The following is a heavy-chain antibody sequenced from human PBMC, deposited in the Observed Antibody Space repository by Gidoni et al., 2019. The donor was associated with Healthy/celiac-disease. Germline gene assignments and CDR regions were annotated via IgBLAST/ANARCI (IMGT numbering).Heavy chain of an antibody. CDR3: ARGLRRDGYINDAFDI. V-gene: IGHV4-61*02. D-gene: IGHD5-12*01. CDR2: IYTSGST. CDR1: GGSISSGSYY. Sequence: QVQLQESGPGLVKPSQTLSLTCTVSGGSISSGSYYWSWIRQPAGKGLEWIGRIYTSGSTNYNPSLKSRVTISLDTSKNQFSLKLSSVTAADTAVYYCARGLRRDGYINDAFDIWGQGTMVTVSS. J-gene: IGHJ3*02.